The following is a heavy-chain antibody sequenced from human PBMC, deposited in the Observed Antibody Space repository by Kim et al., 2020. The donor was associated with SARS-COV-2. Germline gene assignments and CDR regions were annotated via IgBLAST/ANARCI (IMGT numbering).Heavy chain of an antibody. Sequence: VKGLVTISRDNAKNSLYLQMNSLRAEDTALYYCAKDHGSGSYVFYYYMDVWGKGTTVTVSS. J-gene: IGHJ6*03. D-gene: IGHD3-10*01. CDR3: AKDHGSGSYVFYYYMDV. V-gene: IGHV3-9*01.